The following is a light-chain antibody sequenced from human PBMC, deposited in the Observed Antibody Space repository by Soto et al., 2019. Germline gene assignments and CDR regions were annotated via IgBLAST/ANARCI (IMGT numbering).Light chain of an antibody. CDR3: QQYDNYPLT. CDR1: QSVRSW. CDR2: DAS. J-gene: IGKJ4*01. V-gene: IGKV1-5*01. Sequence: DIQMTQSPSTLSASVGDRVTITCRASQSVRSWLAWYQQKPGRAPKLLIYDASSLESGVPSRFSGSGSGTEFTLTISNLQPDDFETYYCQQYDNYPLTFGGGTKVEI.